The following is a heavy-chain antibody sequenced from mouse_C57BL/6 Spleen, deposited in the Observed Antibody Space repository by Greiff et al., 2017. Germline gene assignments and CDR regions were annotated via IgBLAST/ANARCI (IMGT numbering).Heavy chain of an antibody. D-gene: IGHD1-1*01. V-gene: IGHV1-59*01. CDR3: ARSRDYGSSLAY. CDR2: IDPSDSYT. J-gene: IGHJ3*01. CDR1: GYTFTSYW. Sequence: VQLKQPGAELVRPGTSVKLSCKASGYTFTSYWMHWVKQRPGQGLEWIGVIDPSDSYTNYNQKFKGKATLTVDTSSSTAYMQLSSLTSEDSAVYYCARSRDYGSSLAYGGQGTLVTVSA.